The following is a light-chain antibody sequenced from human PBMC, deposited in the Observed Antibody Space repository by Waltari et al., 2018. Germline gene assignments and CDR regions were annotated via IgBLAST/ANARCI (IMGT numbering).Light chain of an antibody. CDR3: QQYNSDSQN. Sequence: DIQMTQSPSTLSASVGDRVTITCRASQSMHRWLALYQQKPGKAPKLLIYDASSLERGGPSRFSGSGSGTEFTLTISSLQPDDFATYYCQQYNSDSQNFGQGTKVEIK. CDR2: DAS. V-gene: IGKV1-5*01. CDR1: QSMHRW. J-gene: IGKJ1*01.